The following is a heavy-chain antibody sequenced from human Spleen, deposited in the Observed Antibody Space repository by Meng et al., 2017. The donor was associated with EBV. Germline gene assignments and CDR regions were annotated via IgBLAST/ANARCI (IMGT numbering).Heavy chain of an antibody. CDR2: INHSGNT. CDR1: GGSFSVYY. D-gene: IGHD3-10*01. Sequence: QVQLQQWGAGLLKPSESLALACAVYGGSFSVYYWSWFRQPPGKGLEWIGEINHSGNTNYHPSLKSRVTISVDTSKNQFSLKLNSVTAADTAVYYCARSGFRDAFDIWGQGTMVTVSS. V-gene: IGHV4-34*01. J-gene: IGHJ3*02. CDR3: ARSGFRDAFDI.